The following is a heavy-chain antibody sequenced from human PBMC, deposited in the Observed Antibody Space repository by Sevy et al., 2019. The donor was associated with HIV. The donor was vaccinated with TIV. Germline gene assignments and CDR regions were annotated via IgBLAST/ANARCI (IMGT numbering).Heavy chain of an antibody. CDR3: ARDSVVVAAISSYYFDY. Sequence: GESLKISCAASGFTFSSYSMNWVRQAPGKGLEWVSSISSSSSYIYYADSVKGRFTISRDNAKNSLYLQMNSLRAEDTAVYYCARDSVVVAAISSYYFDYWGQGTLVTVSS. CDR1: GFTFSSYS. CDR2: ISSSSSYI. D-gene: IGHD2-15*01. V-gene: IGHV3-21*01. J-gene: IGHJ4*02.